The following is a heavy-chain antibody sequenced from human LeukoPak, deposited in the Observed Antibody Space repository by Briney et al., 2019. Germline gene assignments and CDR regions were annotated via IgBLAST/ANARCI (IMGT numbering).Heavy chain of an antibody. CDR1: GFTFSSFD. CDR2: IGTASDT. V-gene: IGHV3-13*01. D-gene: IGHD1-1*01. Sequence: GGPLRLSCAASGFTFSSFDMPWVRPPTGQGLEWVSTIGTASDTYYPGSVEGRFTLSRDDAKNSLYLQMNSLTAGDTAVYYCARGPPRGKYYYMDVWGKGTTVTVSS. J-gene: IGHJ6*03. CDR3: ARGPPRGKYYYMDV.